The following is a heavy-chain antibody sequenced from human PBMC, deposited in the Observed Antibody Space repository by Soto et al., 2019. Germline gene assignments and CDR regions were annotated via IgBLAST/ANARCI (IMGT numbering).Heavy chain of an antibody. J-gene: IGHJ6*02. CDR2: ISYDGSNK. CDR3: AKESYYDFWSGTGEGDYYYGMDV. D-gene: IGHD3-3*01. CDR1: GFTFSSYG. Sequence: GGSLRLSCAASGFTFSSYGMHWVRQAPGKGLEWVAVISYDGSNKYYADSVKGRFTISRDNSKNTLYLQMNSLRAEDTAVYYCAKESYYDFWSGTGEGDYYYGMDVWGQGTTVTVSS. V-gene: IGHV3-30*18.